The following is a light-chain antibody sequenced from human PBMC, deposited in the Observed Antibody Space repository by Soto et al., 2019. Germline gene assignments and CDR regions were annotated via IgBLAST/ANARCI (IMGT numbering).Light chain of an antibody. CDR2: GAS. J-gene: IGKJ2*01. V-gene: IGKV3-15*01. CDR3: QQYNNWPPYT. CDR1: QSVGSN. Sequence: EIVMTQSPATLSVSPGEGATLSCRASQSVGSNLAWYQQKPGQAPRLLIYGASTRATGVPARFSGSGSGTDFTLTISSLQSEDFAVYYCQQYNNWPPYTFGQGTKLEIK.